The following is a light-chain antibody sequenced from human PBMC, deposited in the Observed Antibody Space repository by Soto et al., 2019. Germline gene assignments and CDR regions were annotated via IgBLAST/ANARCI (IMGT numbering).Light chain of an antibody. CDR1: QGVNTW. J-gene: IGKJ2*01. CDR2: AAS. CDR3: QQADSLPYT. Sequence: DIQMTQSPSSVSASVGDRVTITCRASQGVNTWLAWYQQKPGKAPKLLIYAASTLQRGVPPRFSCSGSGTDFTLTINSLQLEDFATYYCQQADSLPYTFGQGTKLEIK. V-gene: IGKV1-12*01.